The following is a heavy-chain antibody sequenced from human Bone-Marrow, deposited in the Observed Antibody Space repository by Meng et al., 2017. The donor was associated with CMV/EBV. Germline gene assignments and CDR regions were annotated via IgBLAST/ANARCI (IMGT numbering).Heavy chain of an antibody. CDR1: GYSISSGYY. Sequence: SETLSLTCTVSGYSISSGYYWGWIRQPPGKGLEWIGSIYHSVSTYYNPSLKSRVTISVDTSKNQFSLKLSSVTAADTAVYYCARVTYYYDSSGYYPLGGAFDIWGQGTMVTVSS. J-gene: IGHJ3*02. CDR2: IYHSVST. V-gene: IGHV4-38-2*02. D-gene: IGHD3-22*01. CDR3: ARVTYYYDSSGYYPLGGAFDI.